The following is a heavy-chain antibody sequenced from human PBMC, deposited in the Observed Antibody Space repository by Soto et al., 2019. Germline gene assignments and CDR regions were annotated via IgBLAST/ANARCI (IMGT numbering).Heavy chain of an antibody. J-gene: IGHJ6*02. CDR3: AKERYGAPLYGMDV. CDR2: ISGSGGST. CDR1: GFTFSSYA. V-gene: IGHV3-23*01. Sequence: QAGGSLRLSCAASGFTFSSYAMSWVRQAPGKGLEWVSAISGSGGSTYYADSVKGRFTISRDNSKNTLYLQMNSLRAEDTAVYYCAKERYGAPLYGMDVRGQGTTVTVSS. D-gene: IGHD4-17*01.